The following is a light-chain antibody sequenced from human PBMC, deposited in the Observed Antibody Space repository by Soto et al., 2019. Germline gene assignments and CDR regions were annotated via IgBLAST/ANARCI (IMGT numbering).Light chain of an antibody. Sequence: EIVMTQSPATLSVSPGERATLSCRASQSVSSNLAWYQQKPGQAPRLFIYGASTRATGIPARFSGSGSGTEFTLTISSLQSEDFAVYYCQQYHDWPLSFGPGTKVDIK. J-gene: IGKJ3*01. CDR3: QQYHDWPLS. V-gene: IGKV3-15*01. CDR2: GAS. CDR1: QSVSSN.